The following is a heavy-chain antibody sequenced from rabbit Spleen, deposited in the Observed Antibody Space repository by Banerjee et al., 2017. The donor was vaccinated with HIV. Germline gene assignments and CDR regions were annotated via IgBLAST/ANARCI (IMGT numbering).Heavy chain of an antibody. J-gene: IGHJ2*01. CDR3: ARNYVNAFDP. Sequence: LEESGGGLVKPGGALTLTCTVSGFSFSSNWICWVRQAPGKGLEWIACIDTSNGDTDYANWPKGRFPISKASSTTVTLQMTSLTVADTAAYFCARNYVNAFDPWGPGTLVTVS. D-gene: IGHD1-1*01. V-gene: IGHV1S45*01. CDR2: IDTSNGDT. CDR1: GFSFSSNW.